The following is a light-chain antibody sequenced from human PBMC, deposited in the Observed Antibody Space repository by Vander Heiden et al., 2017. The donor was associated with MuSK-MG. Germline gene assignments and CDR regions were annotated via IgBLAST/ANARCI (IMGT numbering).Light chain of an antibody. CDR3: AAWDDSRSGPV. Sequence: QSVLTQPPSASGTPGQGVTISCSGGNSNIGTNYVYWYQQLPGTAPKLLIYSDNLRPSGVADRFSGSKSGTSASLAISGLRAGDEADYYCAAWDDSRSGPVFGGGTTLTVL. V-gene: IGLV1-47*02. CDR1: NSNIGTNY. J-gene: IGLJ3*02. CDR2: SDN.